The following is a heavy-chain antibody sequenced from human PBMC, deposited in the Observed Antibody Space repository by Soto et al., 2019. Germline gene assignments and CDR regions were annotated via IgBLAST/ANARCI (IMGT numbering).Heavy chain of an antibody. J-gene: IGHJ4*02. V-gene: IGHV4-34*01. CDR1: GGSFSGYY. CDR2: INHSGGT. CDR3: ARRGRVGYSYGYLYYFDY. Sequence: SETVSLTCAVYGGSFSGYYWSWIRLPPGKGLEWIGEINHSGGTNYNPSLKSRVTISVDTSKNQFSLNLYSVTAADTAVYYCARRGRVGYSYGYLYYFDYWGQGTLVTVSS. D-gene: IGHD5-18*01.